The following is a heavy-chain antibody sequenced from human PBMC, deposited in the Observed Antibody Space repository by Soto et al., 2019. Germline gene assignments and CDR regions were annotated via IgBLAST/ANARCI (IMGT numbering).Heavy chain of an antibody. CDR1: GFTFSSYA. D-gene: IGHD6-19*01. J-gene: IGHJ4*02. CDR2: ISGSGGST. V-gene: IGHV3-23*01. Sequence: PGGSLRLSCAASGFTFSSYAMSWVRQXPGKGXXXXSAISGSGGSTYYADSVKGRFTISRXXSKNTLYLXMNSLXXEDTAVYYCAKDRGIGSGWYGDFDYWGQGTLVTVSS. CDR3: AKDRGIGSGWYGDFDY.